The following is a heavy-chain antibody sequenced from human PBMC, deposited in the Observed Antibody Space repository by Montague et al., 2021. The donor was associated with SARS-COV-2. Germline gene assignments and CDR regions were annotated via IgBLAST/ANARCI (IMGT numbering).Heavy chain of an antibody. CDR2: IKQDGSEK. CDR3: ARNQKSETFYYYYFGLDV. Sequence: SLRLSCAGSGFTFSTFWMTWVRQAPGKGLEWVANIKQDGSEKYYVGSVKGRFTISRDNAKNPLYLHMSSLRAEDTAVYYCARNQKSETFYYYYFGLDVWGQGTTVTVSS. J-gene: IGHJ6*02. V-gene: IGHV3-7*01. CDR1: GFTFSTFW.